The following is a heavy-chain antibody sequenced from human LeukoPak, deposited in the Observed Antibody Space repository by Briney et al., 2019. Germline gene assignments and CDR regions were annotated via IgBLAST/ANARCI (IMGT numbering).Heavy chain of an antibody. Sequence: PGGSLRLSCAASGFHFSSYEMNWVRQAPGKGPEWISYIDTSSTTICYIDSVKGRFTISRDNAKDSLYLQMNSLRVEDTAVYYCARDSAVPAAQLDHWGQGTLVTVSS. V-gene: IGHV3-48*03. CDR1: GFHFSSYE. D-gene: IGHD2-2*01. J-gene: IGHJ4*02. CDR2: IDTSSTTI. CDR3: ARDSAVPAAQLDH.